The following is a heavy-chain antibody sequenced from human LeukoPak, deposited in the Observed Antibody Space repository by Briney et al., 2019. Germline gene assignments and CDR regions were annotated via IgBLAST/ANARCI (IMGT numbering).Heavy chain of an antibody. V-gene: IGHV1-8*02. CDR2: MNPNSGNT. J-gene: IGHJ3*02. CDR1: GYTFTGYY. D-gene: IGHD3-22*01. Sequence: ASVKVSCKASGYTFTGYYMHWVRQAPGQGLEWMGWMNPNSGNTGYAQKFQGRVTMTRNTSISTAYMELSSLRSEDTAVYYCARGGSSMIVVVIDAFDIWGQGTMVTVSS. CDR3: ARGGSSMIVVVIDAFDI.